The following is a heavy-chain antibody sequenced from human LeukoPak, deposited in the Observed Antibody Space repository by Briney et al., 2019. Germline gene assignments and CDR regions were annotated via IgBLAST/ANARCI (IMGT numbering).Heavy chain of an antibody. V-gene: IGHV3-7*01. CDR1: GFTFSRYW. CDR3: TRDLMDYDVSTGLHHYYMDV. D-gene: IGHD3-9*01. Sequence: GGSLRLSCAASGFTFSRYWMSWVRQAPGKGLEWVANIKQDGSDKDYADSVRGRFTISRDNAKNTLYLQMNTLRVEDTAVYYCTRDLMDYDVSTGLHHYYMDVWGQGTTVTVSS. CDR2: IKQDGSDK. J-gene: IGHJ6*02.